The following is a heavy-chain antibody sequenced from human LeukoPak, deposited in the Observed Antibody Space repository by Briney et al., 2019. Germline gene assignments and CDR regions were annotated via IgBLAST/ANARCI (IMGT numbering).Heavy chain of an antibody. J-gene: IGHJ4*02. Sequence: SETLSLTGTVSGGSISSYYWSWIRQPPGKGLEWLGYIYYSGSTNYNPSLKSRVTISVDTSKNQFSLKLSSVTAADTAVYYCARHSDYYYGSGTTDYWGQGTLVTVSS. CDR3: ARHSDYYYGSGTTDY. CDR2: IYYSGST. CDR1: GGSISSYY. D-gene: IGHD3-10*01. V-gene: IGHV4-59*08.